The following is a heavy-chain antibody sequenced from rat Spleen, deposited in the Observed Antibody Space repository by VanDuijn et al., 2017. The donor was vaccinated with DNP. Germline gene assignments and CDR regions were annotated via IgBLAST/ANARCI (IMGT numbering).Heavy chain of an antibody. V-gene: IGHV2-41*01. J-gene: IGHJ1*01. CDR2: IWNFGGT. Sequence: QVQLKESGPGLVQPSQTLSLTCTVAGFSLTDYNVHWVRQPPGKGLEWMGVIWNFGGTRYHSTLKSRLTITRDTSKSQVFLKMNSLQTADTATYYCARDIGTTSFDYWGPGTMVTVSS. CDR1: GFSLTDYN. D-gene: IGHD1-5*01. CDR3: ARDIGTTSFDY.